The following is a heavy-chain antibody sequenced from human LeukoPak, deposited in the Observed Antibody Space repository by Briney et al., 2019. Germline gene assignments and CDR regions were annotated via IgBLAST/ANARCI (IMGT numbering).Heavy chain of an antibody. J-gene: IGHJ4*02. CDR1: GGSTTNYF. Sequence: SETLSLTCTVSGGSTTNYFWSWIRQPPGKGLEWLGSIHYTGSTNYNPSLKSRVTISVDTSKNQFSLRLSSVTAADTAVYYCARGGIAAADPFDCWGQGTLVTVSS. CDR3: ARGGIAAADPFDC. D-gene: IGHD6-13*01. V-gene: IGHV4-59*01. CDR2: IHYTGST.